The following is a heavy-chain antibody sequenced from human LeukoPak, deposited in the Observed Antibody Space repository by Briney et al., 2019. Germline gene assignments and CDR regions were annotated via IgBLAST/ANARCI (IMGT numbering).Heavy chain of an antibody. D-gene: IGHD3-9*01. CDR2: INHSGST. CDR3: ARITRYYDILTGYHYYFDY. Sequence: SETLSLTCAVYGGSFSGYYWSWLRQPPGKGVEWIGEINHSGSTNYNPSLKRRVTISVDKSKNQFSLKLSSVTAADTAVYYCARITRYYDILTGYHYYFDYWGQGTLVTVSS. CDR1: GGSFSGYY. V-gene: IGHV4-34*01. J-gene: IGHJ4*02.